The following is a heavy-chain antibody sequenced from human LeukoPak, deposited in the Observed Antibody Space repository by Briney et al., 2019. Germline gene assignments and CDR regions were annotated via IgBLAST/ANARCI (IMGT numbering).Heavy chain of an antibody. D-gene: IGHD3-22*01. V-gene: IGHV1-2*02. CDR3: ARLDREVVTGFDY. CDR1: GYTFNVYY. J-gene: IGHJ4*02. Sequence: VASVKVSCKASGYTFNVYYTHWVRQAPGQGLEWMGWIKANNGGTKSAQKFQGRVTMTRDTSISTAHMELSRLRSDDTAVYYCARLDREVVTGFDYWGQGTLVTVSS. CDR2: IKANNGGT.